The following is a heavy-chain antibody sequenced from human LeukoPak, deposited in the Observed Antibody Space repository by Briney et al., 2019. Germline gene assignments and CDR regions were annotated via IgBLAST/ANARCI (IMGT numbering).Heavy chain of an antibody. CDR3: ARGSSLGWFGQLPYHY. CDR2: IWYDGSNK. V-gene: IGHV3-33*01. CDR1: GFTFSSYG. Sequence: GGSLRLSCAASGFTFSSYGMHWVRQAPGKGLEWVAVIWYDGSNKYYADSVKGRFTISRDNSKNTLYLQMNSLRAEDTAVYYCARGSSLGWFGQLPYHYWGQGTLVTVSS. J-gene: IGHJ4*02. D-gene: IGHD3-10*01.